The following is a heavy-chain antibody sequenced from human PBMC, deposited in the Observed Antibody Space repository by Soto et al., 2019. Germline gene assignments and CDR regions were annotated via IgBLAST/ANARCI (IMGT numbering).Heavy chain of an antibody. CDR1: GFTFRSYA. Sequence: GGSLRLSCAASGFTFRSYAMSWVPQAPGKRQERVSAIRGRGGSTYYADSVKGRFTISRDNSKNTLYLQMNSLRAEDTAVYYCANDRRYYDFWSGSGYYYGMDVWGQGTTVTVSS. CDR3: ANDRRYYDFWSGSGYYYGMDV. J-gene: IGHJ6*02. D-gene: IGHD3-3*01. CDR2: IRGRGGST. V-gene: IGHV3-23*01.